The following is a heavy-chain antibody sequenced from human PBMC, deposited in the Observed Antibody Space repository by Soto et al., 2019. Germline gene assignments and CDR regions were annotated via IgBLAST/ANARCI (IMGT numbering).Heavy chain of an antibody. D-gene: IGHD2-21*02. V-gene: IGHV3-33*01. CDR1: GFTFSSYG. CDR3: ARDLVVVTTTSHYYYYYGMDV. CDR2: IWYDGSNK. J-gene: IGHJ6*02. Sequence: GESLKISCAASGFTFSSYGMHWVRQAPGKGLEWVAVIWYDGSNKYYADSVKGRFTISRDNSKNTLYLQMNSLRAEDTAVYYCARDLVVVTTTSHYYYYYGMDVWGQGTTVTVSS.